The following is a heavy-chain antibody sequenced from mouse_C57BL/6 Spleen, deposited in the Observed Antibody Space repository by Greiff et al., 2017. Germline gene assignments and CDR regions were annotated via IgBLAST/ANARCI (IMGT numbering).Heavy chain of an antibody. CDR2: ISGGGGNT. V-gene: IGHV5-9*01. CDR1: GFTFSSYT. D-gene: IGHD1-1*01. CDR3: ARHYCGTPDY. Sequence: DVMLVESGGGLVKPGGSLKLSCAASGFTFSSYTMPWVRQTPEKSLEWVATISGGGGNTYYPDSVKGRFTFSRDNAKNTLYLQMSSLRSEDTALYYCARHYCGTPDYWGQGTTLTVAS. J-gene: IGHJ2*01.